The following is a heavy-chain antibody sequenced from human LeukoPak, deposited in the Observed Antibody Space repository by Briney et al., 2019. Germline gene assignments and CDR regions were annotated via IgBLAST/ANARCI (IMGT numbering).Heavy chain of an antibody. D-gene: IGHD3-22*01. CDR1: GYTFTNYG. Sequence: ASMKVSCKASGYTFTNYGISWVRQAPGQGLEWMGWISAYNGNTKYAQKFQGRVTMTTDTSTTTAYMELRSLRSEDTAVYYCATVEREYFDTSGYYNFWGQGTLVTVSS. V-gene: IGHV1-18*01. J-gene: IGHJ4*02. CDR2: ISAYNGNT. CDR3: ATVEREYFDTSGYYNF.